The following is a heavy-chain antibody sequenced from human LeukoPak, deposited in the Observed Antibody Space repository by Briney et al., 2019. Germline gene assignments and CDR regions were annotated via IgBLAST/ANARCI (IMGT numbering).Heavy chain of an antibody. V-gene: IGHV5-51*01. J-gene: IGHJ4*02. Sequence: GESLKISCKGSGYRFTNYWIGWVRQMPGKGLEWMGIIYPGDSETSYSPSFQGQVTISADKSISTAYLQWSSLKASDTAMYYCARRRDLYSGSYYPFDYWGQRTLVTVSS. CDR3: ARRRDLYSGSYYPFDY. D-gene: IGHD1-26*01. CDR2: IYPGDSET. CDR1: GYRFTNYW.